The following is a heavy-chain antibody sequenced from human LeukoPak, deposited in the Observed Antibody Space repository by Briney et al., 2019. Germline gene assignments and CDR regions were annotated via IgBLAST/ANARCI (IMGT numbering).Heavy chain of an antibody. V-gene: IGHV4-39*07. CDR1: GGSISSSSTYY. CDR3: ARDLYNWNGRAAFDI. Sequence: SETLSLTCTVSGGSISSSSTYYWGWIRQSPGKGLEWIGSIYHSGSTYYNPSLKSRVTISVDTSKNQFSLKLSSVTAADTAVYYCARDLYNWNGRAAFDIWGQGTMVTVSS. J-gene: IGHJ3*02. D-gene: IGHD1-20*01. CDR2: IYHSGST.